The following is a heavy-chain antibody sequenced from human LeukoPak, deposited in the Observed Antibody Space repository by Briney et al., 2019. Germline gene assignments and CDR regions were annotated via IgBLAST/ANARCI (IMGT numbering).Heavy chain of an antibody. CDR1: GYTFTDYY. J-gene: IGHJ4*02. CDR2: INPSGGST. Sequence: DSVKVSCKASGYTFTDYYIHWVRQAPGQGLEWMGVINPSGGSTTYAQKFQGRLTMTRDTSTSTVYMELSSLRSEDTATHFCARAGGYYLGYFDLRGQGTLVTVSS. D-gene: IGHD3-22*01. V-gene: IGHV1-46*01. CDR3: ARAGGYYLGYFDL.